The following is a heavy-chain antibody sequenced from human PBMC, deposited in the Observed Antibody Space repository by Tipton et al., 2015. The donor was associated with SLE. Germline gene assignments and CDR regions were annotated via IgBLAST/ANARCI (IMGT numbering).Heavy chain of an antibody. CDR1: GGSISSQY. Sequence: TLSLTCTVSGGSISSQYWSWIRQPPGKGLEWIGFIYSSGSTNYNPSLKSRVTISVDSSQNQFSLRLRSVTAADTAVYYCARDGVDILATVQDAFDIWGQGTMVTVSS. D-gene: IGHD5-12*01. V-gene: IGHV4-4*08. CDR3: ARDGVDILATVQDAFDI. J-gene: IGHJ3*02. CDR2: IYSSGST.